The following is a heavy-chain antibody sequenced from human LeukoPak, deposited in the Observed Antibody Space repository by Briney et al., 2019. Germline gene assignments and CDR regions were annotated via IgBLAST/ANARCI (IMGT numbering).Heavy chain of an antibody. D-gene: IGHD2-2*01. V-gene: IGHV3-15*01. CDR2: IKRKTDGGTT. Sequence: GGSLRLSCAASGFTFSNAWLSWVRQAPGKGLEWVGRIKRKTDGGTTDYAARVKGRFTISRDDSKNTLYLQMNSLKTEDTAVYYCTTEYCSSTSCYDGWGQGTLVTVSS. J-gene: IGHJ4*02. CDR1: GFTFSNAW. CDR3: TTEYCSSTSCYDG.